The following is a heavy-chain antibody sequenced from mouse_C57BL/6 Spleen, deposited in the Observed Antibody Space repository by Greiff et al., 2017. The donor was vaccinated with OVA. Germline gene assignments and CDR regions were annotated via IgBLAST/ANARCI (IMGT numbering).Heavy chain of an antibody. D-gene: IGHD2-3*01. CDR2: IRNKANGYTT. CDR3: ARSGYYFYAMDY. CDR1: GFTFTDYY. V-gene: IGHV7-3*01. Sequence: EVKVVESGGGLVQPGGSLSLSCAASGFTFTDYYMSWVRQPPGKALEWLGFIRNKANGYTTEYSASVKGRFTISRDNSQSILYLQMNALRAEDSATYYCARSGYYFYAMDYWGQGTSVTVSS. J-gene: IGHJ4*01.